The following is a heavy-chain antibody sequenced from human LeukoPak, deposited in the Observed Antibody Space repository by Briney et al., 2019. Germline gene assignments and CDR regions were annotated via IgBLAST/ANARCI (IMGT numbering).Heavy chain of an antibody. Sequence: SETLSLTCIVYGGSFSAHYWAWIRQPPGKGLDWIGEINHSGSTNYNPSLKSRVTISVDTSKSQFSLNLSSVTAADTAVYYCARGPRISEMATITWYFNYWGQGTLVTVSS. CDR2: INHSGST. V-gene: IGHV4-34*01. D-gene: IGHD5-24*01. J-gene: IGHJ4*02. CDR1: GGSFSAHY. CDR3: ARGPRISEMATITWYFNY.